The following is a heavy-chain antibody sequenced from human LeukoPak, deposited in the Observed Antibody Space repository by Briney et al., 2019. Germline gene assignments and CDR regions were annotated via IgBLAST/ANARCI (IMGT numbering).Heavy chain of an antibody. CDR3: ARKRYGSGSDFDY. Sequence: SETLSLTCTVSGGSISSYYWSWIRQPPGKGLEWIGYIYYSGGTNYNPSLNSRVTISVDTSKNQFSLKLSSMTAADTAVYYCARKRYGSGSDFDYWGQGTLVTVSS. J-gene: IGHJ4*02. D-gene: IGHD3-10*01. V-gene: IGHV4-59*01. CDR2: IYYSGGT. CDR1: GGSISSYY.